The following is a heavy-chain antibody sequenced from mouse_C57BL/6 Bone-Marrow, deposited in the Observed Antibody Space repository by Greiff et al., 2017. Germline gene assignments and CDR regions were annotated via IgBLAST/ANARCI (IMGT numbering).Heavy chain of an antibody. CDR3: VRNYYYGSRTGFAY. CDR1: GFTFNTYA. D-gene: IGHD1-1*01. J-gene: IGHJ3*01. CDR2: IRSKSSNYAT. V-gene: IGHV10-3*01. Sequence: EVKLMESGGGLVQPKGSLKLSCAASGFTFNTYAMHWVRQAPGKGLEWVARIRSKSSNYATYYADSVKDRFTISRDDSQRMLYLQMNNMKDEDTAMYYCVRNYYYGSRTGFAYWGQGTLVTVSA.